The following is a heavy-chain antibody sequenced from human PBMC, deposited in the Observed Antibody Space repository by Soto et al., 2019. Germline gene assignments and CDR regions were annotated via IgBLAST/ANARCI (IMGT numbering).Heavy chain of an antibody. Sequence: QLQLQESGSGLVKPSQTLSLTCAVSGGSISSGGYSWSWIRQPPGKGLEWIGYIYHSGSTYYNPSLKSRVTISVDRSKNQCSLKLSSVTAADTAVYYCARGSFGSSSWSSYYFDYWGQGTLVTVSS. CDR2: IYHSGST. J-gene: IGHJ4*02. V-gene: IGHV4-30-2*01. D-gene: IGHD6-13*01. CDR1: GGSISSGGYS. CDR3: ARGSFGSSSWSSYYFDY.